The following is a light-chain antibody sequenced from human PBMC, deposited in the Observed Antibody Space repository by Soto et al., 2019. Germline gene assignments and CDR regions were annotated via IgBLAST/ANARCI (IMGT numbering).Light chain of an antibody. CDR3: QQSYTTPPRT. CDR2: AAS. Sequence: DLQMTQSPSSLSASVGDRVTITCRASQSISIYLNWYQQKPGKAPKLLIYAASSLQSGVPSRFSGSGSGTEFTLTISSLQPEDFATYYCQQSYTTPPRTFGQGTKVEVK. J-gene: IGKJ1*01. CDR1: QSISIY. V-gene: IGKV1-39*01.